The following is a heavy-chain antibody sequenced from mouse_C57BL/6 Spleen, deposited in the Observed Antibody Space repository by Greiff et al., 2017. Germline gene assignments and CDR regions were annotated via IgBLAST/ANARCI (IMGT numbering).Heavy chain of an antibody. V-gene: IGHV1-54*01. J-gene: IGHJ2*01. CDR3: ARRHSITRGYYFDY. CDR2: INPGSGGT. D-gene: IGHD6-1*01. CDR1: GYAFTNYL. Sequence: VKLQESGAELVRPGTSVKVSCKASGYAFTNYLIEWVKQRPGQGLEWIGVINPGSGGTNYNEKFKGKATLTADKSSSTAYMQLSSLTSEDSAVYFCARRHSITRGYYFDYWGQGTTLTVSS.